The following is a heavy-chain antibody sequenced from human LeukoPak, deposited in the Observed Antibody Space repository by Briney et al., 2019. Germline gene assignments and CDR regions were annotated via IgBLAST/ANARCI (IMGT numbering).Heavy chain of an antibody. CDR3: ARDRWATVDY. CDR1: GGSISSSSYY. Sequence: SETLSLTCNVSGGSISSSSYYWGWIRQPPGKGLEWIGSIYYSGSTYYNPSLKSRVTISVDTSKNQFSLKLSSVTAADTAVYYCARDRWATVDYWGQGTLVTVSS. J-gene: IGHJ4*02. D-gene: IGHD5-24*01. V-gene: IGHV4-39*07. CDR2: IYYSGST.